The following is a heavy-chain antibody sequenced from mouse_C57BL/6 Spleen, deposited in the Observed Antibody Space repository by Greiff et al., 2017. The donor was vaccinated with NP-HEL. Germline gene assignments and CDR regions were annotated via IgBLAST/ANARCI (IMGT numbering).Heavy chain of an antibody. J-gene: IGHJ1*03. CDR3: ARGNFDV. Sequence: VQLQQSGPGLVQPSQSLSITCTVSGFSLTSYCVHWVRQSPGKGLEWLGVIWSGGSTDDNAAFISRLSISKDNSKSQVFFKMNSLQADDTAIYYCARGNFDVWGTGTTVTVSS. CDR1: GFSLTSYC. V-gene: IGHV2-2*01. CDR2: IWSGGST.